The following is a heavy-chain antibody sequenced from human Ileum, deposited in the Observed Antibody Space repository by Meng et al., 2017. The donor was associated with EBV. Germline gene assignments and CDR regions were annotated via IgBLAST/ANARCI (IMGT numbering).Heavy chain of an antibody. CDR2: IYHSGGT. D-gene: IGHD5-18*01. J-gene: IGHJ4*02. CDR3: ARWAFIYSYGFDH. V-gene: IGHV4-4*02. Sequence: QLQLQESGPGLVKPSGTLSLTCAVSGASITESNSWSWVRQPPGKGLEWIGEIYHSGGTNYNPSLKSRVTISVDKSKNQISLKLNSVTAADTAVYYWARWAFIYSYGFDHWGQGTLVTISS. CDR1: GASITESNS.